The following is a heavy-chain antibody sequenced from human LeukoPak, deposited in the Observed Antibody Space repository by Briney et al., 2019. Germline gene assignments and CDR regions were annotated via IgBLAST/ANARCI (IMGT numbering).Heavy chain of an antibody. V-gene: IGHV1-18*01. J-gene: IGHJ3*02. Sequence: VASVKASCKASGYTFTSYGISWVRQXPXXXXXXXXXXXXXXXNTNYAQKLQGRVTMTTDTSTSTAYMELRSLRSDDTAVYYCAREGSIDYDFWSGYSPDAFDIWGQGTMVTVSS. D-gene: IGHD3-3*01. CDR2: XXXXXXNT. CDR1: GYTFTSYG. CDR3: AREGSIDYDFWSGYSPDAFDI.